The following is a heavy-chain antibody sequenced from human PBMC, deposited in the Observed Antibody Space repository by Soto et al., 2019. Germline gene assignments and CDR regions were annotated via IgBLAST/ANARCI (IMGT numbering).Heavy chain of an antibody. J-gene: IGHJ6*02. CDR3: ASNKNRNYYYGMDV. V-gene: IGHV5-10-1*01. Sequence: PGASLKISCKGSGYSFTSYWISWVRQMPGKGLEWMGRIDPSDSCTKYSPSFQGHVTISADKSISTAYLQWSSLKASDTAMYYCASNKNRNYYYGMDVWGQGTTVTVSS. CDR1: GYSFTSYW. CDR2: IDPSDSCT.